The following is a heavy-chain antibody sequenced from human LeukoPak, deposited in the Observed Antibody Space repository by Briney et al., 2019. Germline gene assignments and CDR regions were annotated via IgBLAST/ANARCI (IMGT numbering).Heavy chain of an antibody. D-gene: IGHD1-26*01. J-gene: IGHJ3*02. CDR3: ATEWELLGRGAFDI. Sequence: GGSLRLSCAASGFTFSSYAMHWVRQAPGKGLEYVSAISSNGGSTYYANSVKGRFTISRDNSKNTLYLQMGSLRAEDMAVYYCATEWELLGRGAFDIWGQGTMVTVSS. V-gene: IGHV3-64*01. CDR1: GFTFSSYA. CDR2: ISSNGGST.